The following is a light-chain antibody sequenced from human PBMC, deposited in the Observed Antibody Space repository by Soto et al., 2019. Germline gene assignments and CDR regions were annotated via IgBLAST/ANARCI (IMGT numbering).Light chain of an antibody. J-gene: IGKJ1*01. V-gene: IGKV4-1*01. Sequence: DIVMTQSPESLAVSLGERATINCKSSQSILYSSNNKNYLAWYQQKPGQSPKLLINWAFTRESGVPDRFSGGGSGTDFTLTITNLQAEDVAVSYCQQYYTSWWSFGQGTKVEIK. CDR2: WAF. CDR1: QSILYSSNNKNY. CDR3: QQYYTSWWS.